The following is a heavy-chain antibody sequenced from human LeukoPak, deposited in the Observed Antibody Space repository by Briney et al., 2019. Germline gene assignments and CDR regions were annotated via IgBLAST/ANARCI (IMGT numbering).Heavy chain of an antibody. D-gene: IGHD2-21*01. CDR1: GFTFSTYG. CDR3: ARDCGGDCPQH. CDR2: IKQDGSEK. J-gene: IGHJ1*01. V-gene: IGHV3-7*01. Sequence: GGSLRLSCAASGFTFSTYGMNWVRQAPGKGLEWVANIKQDGSEKYYVDSVKGRFTISRDNAKNSLYLQMNSLRAEDTAVYYCARDCGGDCPQHWGQGTLVTVSS.